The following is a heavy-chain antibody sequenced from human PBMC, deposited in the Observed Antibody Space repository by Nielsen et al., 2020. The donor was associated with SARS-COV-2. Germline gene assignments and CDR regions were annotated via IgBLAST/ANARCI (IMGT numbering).Heavy chain of an antibody. V-gene: IGHV3-48*03. CDR1: GFTFSSYE. Sequence: GGSLRLSCAASGFTFSSYEMNWVRQAPGKGLEWVSYISSSGSTIYYADSVKGRFTISRDNAKNSLYLQMNSLRAEDTAVYYCARGDGSFGESHFDYWGQGTLVTVSS. CDR2: ISSSGSTI. D-gene: IGHD3-10*01. J-gene: IGHJ4*02. CDR3: ARGDGSFGESHFDY.